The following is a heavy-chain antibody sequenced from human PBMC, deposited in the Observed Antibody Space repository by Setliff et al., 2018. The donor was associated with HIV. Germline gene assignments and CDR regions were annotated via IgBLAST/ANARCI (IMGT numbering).Heavy chain of an antibody. J-gene: IGHJ3*02. CDR2: VNRDGGA. CDR3: AKRPGYGYPFHI. Sequence: PSETLSLTCTVSGGSIRTGAYYWGWIRQPPGKGLEWVGQVNRDGGAHYNPSLRSRVTISVDTSKNQFSLKLTSVAAADTAVYYCAKRPGYGYPFHIWGQGTMVTVSS. CDR1: GGSIRTGAYY. D-gene: IGHD5-18*01. V-gene: IGHV4-39*01.